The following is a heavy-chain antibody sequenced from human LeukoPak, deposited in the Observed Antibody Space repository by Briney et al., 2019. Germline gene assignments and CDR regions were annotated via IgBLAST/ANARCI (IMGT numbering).Heavy chain of an antibody. Sequence: SETLSLTCTVSGGSISSYYWSWIRQPPGKGLEWMGYIYYSGSTNYNPSLKSRVTISVDTSKNQFSLKLSSVTAADTAVYYCARVEAAFDIWGQGTMVTVSS. CDR1: GGSISSYY. V-gene: IGHV4-59*01. CDR3: ARVEAAFDI. J-gene: IGHJ3*02. CDR2: IYYSGST.